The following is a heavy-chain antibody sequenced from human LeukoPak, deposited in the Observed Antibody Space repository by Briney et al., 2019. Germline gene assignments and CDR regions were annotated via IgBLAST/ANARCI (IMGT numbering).Heavy chain of an antibody. CDR1: GITFSNYA. J-gene: IGHJ4*02. D-gene: IGHD5-12*01. CDR2: MSGSGVYT. Sequence: PGGSLRLSCAASGITFSNYAMSWVRQAPGKGLEWVSSMSGSGVYTYYADSVRGRFTISRDNSENKLYLQANSLRAEDTAVYYCGKGLNRDYSGIGDHWGQGTLVTVSS. V-gene: IGHV3-23*01. CDR3: GKGLNRDYSGIGDH.